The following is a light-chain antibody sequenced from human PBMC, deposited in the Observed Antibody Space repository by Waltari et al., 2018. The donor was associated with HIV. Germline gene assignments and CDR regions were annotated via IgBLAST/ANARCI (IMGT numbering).Light chain of an antibody. Sequence: QSALTQPPSASGSPGQSVTISCTGTSSDVGGYNYVSWYQQHPGKAPKLMIYDVSKRPSGVPDRFSGSKSGSTASLSVSGLQAEDEADYYCSSYAGSNNLLFGGGPKLTV. CDR2: DVS. CDR3: SSYAGSNNLL. J-gene: IGLJ2*01. V-gene: IGLV2-8*01. CDR1: SSDVGGYNY.